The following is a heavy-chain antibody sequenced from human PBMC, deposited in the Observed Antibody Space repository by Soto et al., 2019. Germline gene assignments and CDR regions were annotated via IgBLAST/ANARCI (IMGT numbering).Heavy chain of an antibody. D-gene: IGHD6-13*01. Sequence: ASVKVSCKASGYTFTSYGISWVRQAPGQGLEWMGWISAYNGNTNYAQKLQGRVTMTTDTSTSTAYMELRSLRSDDTAVYYCARTGSSWTNYYYGMDAWGQGTTVTVSS. V-gene: IGHV1-18*04. CDR2: ISAYNGNT. J-gene: IGHJ6*02. CDR1: GYTFTSYG. CDR3: ARTGSSWTNYYYGMDA.